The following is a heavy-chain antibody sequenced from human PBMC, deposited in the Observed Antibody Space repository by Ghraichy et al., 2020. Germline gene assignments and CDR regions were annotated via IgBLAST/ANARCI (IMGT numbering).Heavy chain of an antibody. V-gene: IGHV4-34*01. CDR2: INHSGST. J-gene: IGHJ6*02. CDR1: GGSFSGYY. D-gene: IGHD6-19*01. CDR3: ARERWQFYYYYGMDV. Sequence: SETLSLTCAVYGGSFSGYYWSWIRQPPGKRLEWIGEINHSGSTNYNPSLKSRVTISVDTSKNQFSLKLSSVTAADTAVYYCARERWQFYYYYGMDVWGQGTTVTVSS.